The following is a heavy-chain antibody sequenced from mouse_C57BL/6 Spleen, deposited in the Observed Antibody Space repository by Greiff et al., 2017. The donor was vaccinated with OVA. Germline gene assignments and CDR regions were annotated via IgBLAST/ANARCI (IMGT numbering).Heavy chain of an antibody. J-gene: IGHJ1*03. CDR1: GYTFTSYW. CDR2: IDPSDSYT. V-gene: IGHV1-69*01. CDR3: ALRYFDV. Sequence: QVQLQQSGAELVMPGASVKLSCKASGYTFTSYWMHWVKQRPGQGLEWIGEIDPSDSYTNYNQKFKGKSTLTVDKSSSTAYMQLSSLTSEDSAVYYCALRYFDVWGTGTTVTVSS.